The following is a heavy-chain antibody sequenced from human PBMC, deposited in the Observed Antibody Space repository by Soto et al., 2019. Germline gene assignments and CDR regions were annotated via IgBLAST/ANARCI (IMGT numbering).Heavy chain of an antibody. CDR2: INPSGGST. V-gene: IGHV1-46*01. CDR3: ARDRLSSGWYRGWFDP. J-gene: IGHJ5*02. CDR1: GYTFTSYY. D-gene: IGHD6-19*01. Sequence: ASVKVSCKASGYTFTSYYMHWVRQAPGQGLEWMGIINPSGGSTSYAQKFQGRVTMTRDTSTSTVYMELSSLRSEDTAVYYCARDRLSSGWYRGWFDPWGQGTLVPVSS.